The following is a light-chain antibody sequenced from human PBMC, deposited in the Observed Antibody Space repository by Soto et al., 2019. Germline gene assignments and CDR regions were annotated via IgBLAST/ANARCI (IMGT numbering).Light chain of an antibody. CDR2: EVS. J-gene: IGLJ2*01. CDR3: SSFSSITREV. CDR1: SSDVGGYSY. V-gene: IGLV2-14*01. Sequence: QSVLTQPAYVSGSPGQSITISCTGTSSDVGGYSYVSWYQQHPGKTPKLMIYEVSNRPSGVSHRFSGSKSGNTASLTISGLQTEDEADYYCSSFSSITREVFGGGTQVTVL.